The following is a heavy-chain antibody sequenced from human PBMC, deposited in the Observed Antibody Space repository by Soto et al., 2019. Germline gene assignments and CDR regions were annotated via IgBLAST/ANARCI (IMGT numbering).Heavy chain of an antibody. CDR2: ISYDGSNK. D-gene: IGHD5-12*01. CDR1: GFTFSSYG. Sequence: PGGSLRLSCAASGFTFSSYGMHWVRQAPGKGLERVAVISYDGSNKYYADSVKGRFTISRDNSKNTLYLQMNSLRAEDTAVYYCAKGLSDIVATIGGPYGMDVWGQGTTVTVSS. J-gene: IGHJ6*02. V-gene: IGHV3-30*18. CDR3: AKGLSDIVATIGGPYGMDV.